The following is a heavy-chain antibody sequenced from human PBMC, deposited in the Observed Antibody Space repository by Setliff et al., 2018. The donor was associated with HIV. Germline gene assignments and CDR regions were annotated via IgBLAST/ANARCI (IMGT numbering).Heavy chain of an antibody. J-gene: IGHJ4*02. D-gene: IGHD6-25*01. CDR2: IYWDDDQ. V-gene: IGHV2-5*02. Sequence: SGPTLVNPTQTLTLTCTFSGFSLSTSGVGVGWIRQPPGKALEWLALIYWDDDQRYSPSLQSRLTVTKGTSKNQVVLTMTNMDPVDTATYYCAHRAGSGSFRHYFDYWGQGTLVTVSS. CDR1: GFSLSTSGVG. CDR3: AHRAGSGSFRHYFDY.